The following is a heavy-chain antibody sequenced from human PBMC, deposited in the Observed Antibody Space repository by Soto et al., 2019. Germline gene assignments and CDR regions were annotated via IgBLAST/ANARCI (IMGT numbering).Heavy chain of an antibody. CDR3: AASTFQSGVSGYFHLDH. D-gene: IGHD3-3*01. CDR1: GYTFTGYY. V-gene: IGHV1-69*06. Sequence: QVQLVQSGPEVRKPGASVRVSCKTSGYTFTGYYIHWVRQAPGQGLEWMGWIIPLFDSASYAQRSHDRVTITADKFTSTAYLELRSLTPEDTAVYYCAASTFQSGVSGYFHLDHWGQGTLVTVSS. CDR2: IIPLFDSA. J-gene: IGHJ4*02.